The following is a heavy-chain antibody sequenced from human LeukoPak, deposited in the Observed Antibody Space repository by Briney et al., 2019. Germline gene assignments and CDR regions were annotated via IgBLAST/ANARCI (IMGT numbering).Heavy chain of an antibody. V-gene: IGHV4-61*01. CDR2: IYYNGTT. Sequence: SDTESLTCIVSGGSVSSGSYYWSWIRQPPGKGLEWIGYIYYNGTTNYHPSLKSRFTISVDTNKNQFSLNLSSVTAADAAVYYCARGAYYFDYWGQGTLVTVSS. CDR1: GGSVSSGSYY. CDR3: ARGAYYFDY. J-gene: IGHJ4*02.